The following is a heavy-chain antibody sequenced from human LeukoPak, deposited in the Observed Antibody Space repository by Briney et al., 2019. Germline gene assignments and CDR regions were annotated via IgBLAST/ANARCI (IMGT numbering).Heavy chain of an antibody. CDR1: GGSLSSSSYY. CDR3: TRGSYDVLTGYSTLGEY. CDR2: IYYSGST. Sequence: PSETLSLTCTVSGGSLSSSSYYWGWVRQPPGKGLEWIGNIYYSGSTYYNPSLKSRLTISLDTSQRQFSLRLSSVTAADTALYYCTRGSYDVLTGYSTLGEYWGQGTLVTASS. V-gene: IGHV4-39*01. J-gene: IGHJ4*02. D-gene: IGHD3-9*01.